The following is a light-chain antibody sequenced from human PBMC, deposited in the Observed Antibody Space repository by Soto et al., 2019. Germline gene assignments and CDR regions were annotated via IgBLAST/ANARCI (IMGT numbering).Light chain of an antibody. CDR3: QQYGSSFWT. CDR1: QSVSSSY. J-gene: IGKJ1*01. Sequence: EIVLTQSPGTLSLSPGERATLSCRASQSVSSSYLAWYQQKPGQAPRLLIYGASSRATGIPDRFSGSGSGTDFTLTISRLDPEDFAVYYRQQYGSSFWTFGQGTKVDIK. CDR2: GAS. V-gene: IGKV3-20*01.